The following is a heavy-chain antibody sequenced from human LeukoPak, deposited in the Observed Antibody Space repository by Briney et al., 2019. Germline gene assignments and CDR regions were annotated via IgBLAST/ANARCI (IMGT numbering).Heavy chain of an antibody. D-gene: IGHD3-9*01. J-gene: IGHJ4*02. CDR1: GFTFSSYA. CDR3: AKDRQGRYFDWLLPPYYFDY. V-gene: IGHV3-23*01. Sequence: GGSLRLSCAASGFTFSSYAMSWVRQAPGKGLEWVSAISGSGGSTYYADSVKGRFTISRDNSKNTLYLQMNSLRAEDTAVYYCAKDRQGRYFDWLLPPYYFDYWGLGTLVTVSS. CDR2: ISGSGGST.